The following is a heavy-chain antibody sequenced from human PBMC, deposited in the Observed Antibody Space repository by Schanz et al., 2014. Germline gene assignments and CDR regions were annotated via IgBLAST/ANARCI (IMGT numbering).Heavy chain of an antibody. D-gene: IGHD5-12*01. CDR3: ASPSGYSDYGTYFDF. Sequence: VQLVESGGGLVQPGGSLRLSCAASGFTFSDYYMSWIRQAPGKGLEWVSYIRGTTTYTNYADSVKGRFTISRDNAKNSRYLQMNSLRAEDTAVYYCASPSGYSDYGTYFDFWGQGTLVTVSS. CDR2: IRGTTTYT. J-gene: IGHJ4*02. V-gene: IGHV3-11*05. CDR1: GFTFSDYY.